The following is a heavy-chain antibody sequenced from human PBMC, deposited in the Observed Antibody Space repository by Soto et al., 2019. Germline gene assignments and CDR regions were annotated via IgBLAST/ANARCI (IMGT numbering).Heavy chain of an antibody. CDR3: ARDLTPNYDFWSGYSPPNY. V-gene: IGHV1-18*01. Sequence: ASVKVSCKASGYTFTSYGISWVRQAPGQGLEWMGWISAYNGNTNYAQKLKGRVTMTTDTSTSTAYMELRSLRSDDTAVYYCARDLTPNYDFWSGYSPPNYWGQGTLVTVSS. CDR1: GYTFTSYG. CDR2: ISAYNGNT. J-gene: IGHJ4*02. D-gene: IGHD3-3*01.